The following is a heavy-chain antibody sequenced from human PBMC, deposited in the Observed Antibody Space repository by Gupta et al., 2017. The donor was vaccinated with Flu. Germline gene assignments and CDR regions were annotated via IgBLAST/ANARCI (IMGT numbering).Heavy chain of an antibody. CDR2: IIPIFDTA. J-gene: IGHJ4*02. V-gene: IGHV1-69*06. D-gene: IGHD1-26*01. CDR3: AREAVGASMYYFDY. Sequence: VRQAPGQGLEWMGGIIPIFDTANYAQKFQGRVAITADKSTSTAYMELSSLRSEDTAVYYCAREAVGASMYYFDYWGQGTLVTVSS.